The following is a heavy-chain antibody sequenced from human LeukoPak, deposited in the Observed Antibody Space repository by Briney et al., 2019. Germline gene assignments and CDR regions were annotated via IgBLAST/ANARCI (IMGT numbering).Heavy chain of an antibody. CDR2: IIPIFGTA. CDR3: AREEVRGVIMYYYGMDV. D-gene: IGHD3-10*01. CDR1: GGTFSSYA. Sequence: EASVKVSCKASGGTFSSYAISWVRQAPGQGLEWMGGIIPIFGTANYAQKFQGRVTITADKSTSTAYMELSSLRSEDTAVYYCAREEVRGVIMYYYGMDVWGKGTTVTVSS. J-gene: IGHJ6*04. V-gene: IGHV1-69*06.